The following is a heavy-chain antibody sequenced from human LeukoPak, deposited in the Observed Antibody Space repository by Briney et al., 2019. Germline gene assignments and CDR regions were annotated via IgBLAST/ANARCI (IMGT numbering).Heavy chain of an antibody. CDR1: GYSISSGYY. J-gene: IGHJ3*02. Sequence: SETLSLTCAVSGYSISSGYYWGWIRQPPRKGLEWIGSIYHSGSTYYNPSLKSRVTISVDTSKNQFSLKLSSVTAADTAVYYCARAAFVDYHAFDIWGQGTMVTVSS. D-gene: IGHD3/OR15-3a*01. V-gene: IGHV4-38-2*01. CDR2: IYHSGST. CDR3: ARAAFVDYHAFDI.